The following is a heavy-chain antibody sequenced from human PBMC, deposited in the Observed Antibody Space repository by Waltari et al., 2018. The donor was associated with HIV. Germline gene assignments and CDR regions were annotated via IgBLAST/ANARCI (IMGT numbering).Heavy chain of an antibody. Sequence: EVQLVESGGGWVQPGGSLTLTCETSGFTFSFYWLSWVRQSPSQGLEWVANINQAGTERDYVDSVRGRFTISRDNGKTSLFLQMNSLSVEDTAVYYCATTHGSGDYDNDFDYWGQGTLV. CDR3: ATTHGSGDYDNDFDY. V-gene: IGHV3-7*02. CDR1: GFTFSFYW. CDR2: INQAGTER. J-gene: IGHJ4*02. D-gene: IGHD4-17*01.